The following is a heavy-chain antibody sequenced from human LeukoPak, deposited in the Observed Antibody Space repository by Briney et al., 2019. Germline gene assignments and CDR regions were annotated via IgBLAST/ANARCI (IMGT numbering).Heavy chain of an antibody. D-gene: IGHD6-19*01. Sequence: PSETLSLTCTVSGGSISSGSYYWSWIRQPAGKGLEWIGRIYTSGSTNYNPSLKSRVTISVDTSKNQFSLKLSSVAAADTAVYYCARGGFGGWYSDYWGQGTLVTVSS. V-gene: IGHV4-61*02. CDR3: ARGGFGGWYSDY. CDR2: IYTSGST. CDR1: GGSISSGSYY. J-gene: IGHJ4*02.